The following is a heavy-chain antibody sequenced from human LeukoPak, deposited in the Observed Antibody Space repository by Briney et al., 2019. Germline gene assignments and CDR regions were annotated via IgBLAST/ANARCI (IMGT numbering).Heavy chain of an antibody. CDR2: ISGSGDAT. Sequence: GGSLRLSCAASGFTFSTYAMSWVRQTPGRGLEWVSVISGSGDATNYADSVKGRFTISRDNSKNILYLQMNSLTAEDTAVYYCAKQEGWHLHEYHFDYWGRGTVVTVSS. J-gene: IGHJ4*02. V-gene: IGHV3-23*01. CDR1: GFTFSTYA. CDR3: AKQEGWHLHEYHFDY. D-gene: IGHD2-15*01.